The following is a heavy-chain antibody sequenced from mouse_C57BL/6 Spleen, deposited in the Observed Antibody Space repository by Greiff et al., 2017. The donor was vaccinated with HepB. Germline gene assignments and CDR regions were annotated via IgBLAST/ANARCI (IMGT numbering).Heavy chain of an antibody. Sequence: QVQLQQSGAELARPGASVKMSCKASGYTFTSYTMHWVKQRPGQGLEWIGYINPSSGYTKYNQKFKDKATLTADKSSSTAYMQLSSLTSEDSAVYYCARLDGNRSFAYWGQGTLVTVSA. CDR3: ARLDGNRSFAY. CDR2: INPSSGYT. J-gene: IGHJ3*01. D-gene: IGHD2-1*01. CDR1: GYTFTSYT. V-gene: IGHV1-4*01.